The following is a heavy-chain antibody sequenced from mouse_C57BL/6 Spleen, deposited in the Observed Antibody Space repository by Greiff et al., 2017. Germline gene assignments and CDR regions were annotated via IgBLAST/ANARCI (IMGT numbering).Heavy chain of an antibody. CDR1: GYAFSSSW. D-gene: IGHD4-1*02. CDR3: ARWASTGAFDY. V-gene: IGHV1-82*01. CDR2: IYPGDGDT. J-gene: IGHJ2*01. Sequence: LQESGPELVKPGASVKISCKASGYAFSSSWMNWVKQRPGKGLEWIGRIYPGDGDTNYNGKFKGKATLTADKSSSTAYMQLSSLTSEDSAVYFCARWASTGAFDYWGQGTTLTVSS.